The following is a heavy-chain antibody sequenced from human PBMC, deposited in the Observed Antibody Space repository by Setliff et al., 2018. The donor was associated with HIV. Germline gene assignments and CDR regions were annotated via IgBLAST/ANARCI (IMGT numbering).Heavy chain of an antibody. D-gene: IGHD3-22*01. J-gene: IGHJ4*02. CDR2: MNPNSGNT. Sequence: ASVKVSCKASGYTFTSYDINWVRQATGQGLEWMGWMNPNSGNTGYAQKFQGRVTMTRNTSISTAYMELSSLRSEDTAVYYCARTVTYYYDSSGGSCYLDYWGQGTLVTVSS. CDR3: ARTVTYYYDSSGGSCYLDY. CDR1: GYTFTSYD. V-gene: IGHV1-8*02.